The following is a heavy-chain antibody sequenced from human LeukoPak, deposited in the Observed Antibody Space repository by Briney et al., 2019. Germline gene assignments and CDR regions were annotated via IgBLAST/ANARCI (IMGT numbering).Heavy chain of an antibody. V-gene: IGHV3-23*01. J-gene: IGHJ4*02. D-gene: IGHD3-22*01. Sequence: GGSLRLSCAVSGFTFSNYAMSWIRQAPGKGLEWVSAISGSGFSTYYADSVKGRFSISRDNSKDTVFLQMSSLRVDDTAVYYCASNSYYDSTVYYYETNYWGQGTLVTVSS. CDR1: GFTFSNYA. CDR2: ISGSGFST. CDR3: ASNSYYDSTVYYYETNY.